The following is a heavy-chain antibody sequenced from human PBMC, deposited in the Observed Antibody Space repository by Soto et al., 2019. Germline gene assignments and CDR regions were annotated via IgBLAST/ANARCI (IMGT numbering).Heavy chain of an antibody. Sequence: GGSLRLSCAASGFTFSSYSMNWVRQAPGKGQEWVSYISSSSSTIYYADSVKGRFTISRDNAKNSLYLQMNSLRAEDTAVYYCARPVGVYQMTDAFDIWGQGTMVTVSS. CDR2: ISSSSSTI. CDR3: ARPVGVYQMTDAFDI. D-gene: IGHD2-8*01. CDR1: GFTFSSYS. J-gene: IGHJ3*02. V-gene: IGHV3-48*01.